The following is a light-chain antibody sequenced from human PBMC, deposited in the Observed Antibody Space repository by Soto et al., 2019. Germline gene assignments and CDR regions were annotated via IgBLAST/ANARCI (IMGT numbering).Light chain of an antibody. CDR2: DAS. Sequence: DIQMTQSPSTLSASVGDRVTITCRASQSISSWLAWYQQKPGKAPKLLIYDASSFESGVPSRFSGSGSGTEFTLTISSLQPDDFAPYYCQQYNSYSPWTFGQGTKVDIK. CDR3: QQYNSYSPWT. CDR1: QSISSW. V-gene: IGKV1-5*01. J-gene: IGKJ1*01.